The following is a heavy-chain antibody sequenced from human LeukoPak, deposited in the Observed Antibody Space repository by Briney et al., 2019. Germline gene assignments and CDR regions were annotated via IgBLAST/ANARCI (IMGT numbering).Heavy chain of an antibody. CDR3: ARHESSGWYYLFRF. D-gene: IGHD3-22*01. V-gene: IGHV4-39*01. Sequence: PSETLPLTCNVSGGSIRLSSYYWAWIRQPPGKGLQWIGSIYYSGSSYYNPSLKSRVTISVDTSENQFSLKLSSVTAADTAVYYCARHESSGWYYLFRFWGQGSLVTVSS. J-gene: IGHJ4*02. CDR2: IYYSGSS. CDR1: GGSIRLSSYY.